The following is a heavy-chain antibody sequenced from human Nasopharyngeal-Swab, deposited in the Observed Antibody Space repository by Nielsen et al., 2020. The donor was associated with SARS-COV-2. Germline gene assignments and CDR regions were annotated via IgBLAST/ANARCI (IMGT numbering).Heavy chain of an antibody. Sequence: ASVKVSCKASGYTFTSYYMHWVRQAPGQGLEWMGIINPSGGSTSYAQKFQGRVTMTEDTSTDTAYMELSSLTSEDTAVYYCARDRVPAAMLYYYGMDVWGQGTTVTVSS. J-gene: IGHJ6*02. CDR1: GYTFTSYY. D-gene: IGHD2-2*01. CDR3: ARDRVPAAMLYYYGMDV. V-gene: IGHV1-46*01. CDR2: INPSGGST.